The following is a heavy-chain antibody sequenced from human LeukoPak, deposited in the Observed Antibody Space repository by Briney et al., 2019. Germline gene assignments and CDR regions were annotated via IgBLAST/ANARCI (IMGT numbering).Heavy chain of an antibody. J-gene: IGHJ5*02. V-gene: IGHV1-2*02. CDR3: ARDPSADSSGWYTGGTFDP. D-gene: IGHD6-19*01. CDR2: INPNSGGT. Sequence: ASVKVSCKASGYTFTGYYMHWVRPALGQGLEWMGWINPNSGGTNYAQKFQGRVTMTRDTSISTAYMELSRLRSDDTAVYYCARDPSADSSGWYTGGTFDPWGQGTLVTVSS. CDR1: GYTFTGYY.